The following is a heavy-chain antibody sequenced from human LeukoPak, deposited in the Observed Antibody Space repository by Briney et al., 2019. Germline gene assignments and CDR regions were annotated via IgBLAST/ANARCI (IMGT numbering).Heavy chain of an antibody. CDR3: AKTYIVVVPAAIDS. Sequence: PGGSLRLSCAASGFTFSSYAMSWVRQAPGKGLEWVSAISGSGGSTYYADSVKGRFTISRDNAKNTLYLQMNSLRAEDTAVYYCAKTYIVVVPAAIDSWGQGTMATVPS. CDR2: ISGSGGST. J-gene: IGHJ3*01. D-gene: IGHD2-2*01. CDR1: GFTFSSYA. V-gene: IGHV3-23*01.